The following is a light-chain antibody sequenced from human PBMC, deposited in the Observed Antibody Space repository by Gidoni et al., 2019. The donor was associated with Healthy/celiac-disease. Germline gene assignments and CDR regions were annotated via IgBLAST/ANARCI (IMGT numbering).Light chain of an antibody. CDR2: GAS. CDR3: QQYGGGFT. J-gene: IGKJ3*01. Sequence: EIVLTQSPGTLSLSPGERATLSCRASQSVSSSYLAWYQQKPGQAPRLLIYGASSRATGIPDRFSGSGSGTDFTLTISRLEPEEFAVYYCQQYGGGFTFXPXTKVDIK. CDR1: QSVSSSY. V-gene: IGKV3-20*01.